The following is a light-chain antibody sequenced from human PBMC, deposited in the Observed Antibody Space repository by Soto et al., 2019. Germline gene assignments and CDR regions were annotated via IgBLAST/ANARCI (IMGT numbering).Light chain of an antibody. V-gene: IGKV3-11*01. CDR2: DPS. J-gene: IGKJ1*01. CDR1: QSVGRT. CDR3: QQRYNWPQT. Sequence: EVVLTQSPATLSLSPGKKANLSSRPSQSVGRTLAWYQQKSGQAPRLLIYDPSNRATGIPTRFSGSGSGTDFTLTISSLEPEDFAVYYCQQRYNWPQTFGQGTKVEIK.